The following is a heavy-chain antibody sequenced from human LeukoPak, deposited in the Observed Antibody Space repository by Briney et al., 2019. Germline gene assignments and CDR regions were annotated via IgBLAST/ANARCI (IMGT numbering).Heavy chain of an antibody. Sequence: PSETLSLTCTVYAGIISSSSYYRRWLRQPPGKGVECIGDIYNRGRTYYDPSLRSRVSISLDTSMNHFSLTLSSVTAADTAVYYCARRRYYDSTGYFDWGRGSLVIVSS. J-gene: IGHJ1*01. CDR2: IYNRGRT. D-gene: IGHD3-22*01. CDR1: AGIISSSSYY. V-gene: IGHV4-39*02. CDR3: ARRRYYDSTGYFD.